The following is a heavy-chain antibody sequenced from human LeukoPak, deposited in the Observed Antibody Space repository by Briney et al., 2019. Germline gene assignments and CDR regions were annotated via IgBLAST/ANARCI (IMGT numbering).Heavy chain of an antibody. CDR2: ISGSGTGT. D-gene: IGHD1-7*01. J-gene: IGHJ4*02. CDR1: GFTFCSSA. Sequence: GGSLRLSCAASGFTFCSSAMSWARQAPGKGLYWVSAISGSGTGTYYADSVKGRFTISRDNSKNTLYLQMNSLRAEDTAVYYCAKEGGTGTRFDYWGQGTLVTVSS. V-gene: IGHV3-23*01. CDR3: AKEGGTGTRFDY.